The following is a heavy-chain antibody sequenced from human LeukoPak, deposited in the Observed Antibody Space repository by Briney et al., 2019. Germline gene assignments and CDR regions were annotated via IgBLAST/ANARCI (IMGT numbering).Heavy chain of an antibody. CDR2: ISTSSGHI. V-gene: IGHV3-21*06. Sequence: GGSLRLSCAASGFTFNTYNMNWVRQAPGKGLEWVSSISTSSGHIYYADSVKGRFTISRDNAKNTLYLQMTSLKTEDTAVYFCARYLFSDFYFDHWGQGTLVTVSS. CDR3: ARYLFSDFYFDH. J-gene: IGHJ4*02. CDR1: GFTFNTYN. D-gene: IGHD2-21*01.